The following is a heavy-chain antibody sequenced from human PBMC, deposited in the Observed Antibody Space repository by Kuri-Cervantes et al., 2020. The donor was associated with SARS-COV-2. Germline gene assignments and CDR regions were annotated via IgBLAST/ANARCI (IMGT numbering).Heavy chain of an antibody. J-gene: IGHJ6*02. V-gene: IGHV4-34*01. CDR3: ARDGVRYYDFWSGYSPLYGMDV. CDR2: INHSGST. Sequence: SETLSLTCAVYGGSFSGYYWSWIRQPPGKGLEWIGEINHSGSTNYNPSLKSRVTISVDTSKNQFSLKLSSVTAADTAVYYCARDGVRYYDFWSGYSPLYGMDVWGQGTTVTVSS. D-gene: IGHD3-3*01. CDR1: GGSFSGYY.